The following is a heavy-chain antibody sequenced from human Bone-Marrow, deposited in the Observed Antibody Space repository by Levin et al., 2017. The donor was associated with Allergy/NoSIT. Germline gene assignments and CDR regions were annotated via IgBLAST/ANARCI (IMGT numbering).Heavy chain of an antibody. CDR2: ISGYSGDT. V-gene: IGHV1-18*01. Sequence: GESLKISCRASGYSFSSHGFSWVRQAPGQGLEWMGWISGYSGDTKYAQKFQGRISLTIDRSTRTGYMELTSLTSDDTAVYYCAREPRWEQSPDFGMDVWGQGTTVTVSS. CDR3: AREPRWEQSPDFGMDV. D-gene: IGHD5-24*01. J-gene: IGHJ6*02. CDR1: GYSFSSHG.